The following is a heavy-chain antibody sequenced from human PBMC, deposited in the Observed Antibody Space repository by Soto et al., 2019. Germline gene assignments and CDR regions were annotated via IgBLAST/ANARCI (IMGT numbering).Heavy chain of an antibody. D-gene: IGHD6-19*01. Sequence: GGSLRLSCGASGVTFSNYYMNWIRQAPGKGLEWVAYISSTGRSIYYADSVKGRFTVSRDNAQNSLSLKLNSLRVEDTAVYYCARSYSCCWDFDYWGQGTQVTVSS. CDR3: ARSYSCCWDFDY. V-gene: IGHV3-11*01. CDR2: ISSTGRSI. CDR1: GVTFSNYY. J-gene: IGHJ4*02.